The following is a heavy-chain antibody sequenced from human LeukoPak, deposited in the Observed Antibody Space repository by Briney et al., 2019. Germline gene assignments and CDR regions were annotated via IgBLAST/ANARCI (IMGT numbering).Heavy chain of an antibody. Sequence: ASVKVSCKASGYTFISYGIGWVRQAPGQGLEWMGWISAYNGNTNYAQKFQDRVTMTTDTSTSTAYMELRSLRSDDTAVYYCARRVIVVAGEDFDYWGQGTLVTVSS. J-gene: IGHJ4*02. V-gene: IGHV1-18*01. CDR3: ARRVIVVAGEDFDY. CDR2: ISAYNGNT. CDR1: GYTFISYG. D-gene: IGHD6-19*01.